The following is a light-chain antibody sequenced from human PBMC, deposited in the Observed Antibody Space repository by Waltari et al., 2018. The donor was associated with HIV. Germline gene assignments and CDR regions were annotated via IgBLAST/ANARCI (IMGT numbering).Light chain of an antibody. Sequence: DIQMTQPTYSRSTSSGYRGTITCRASQSISTYLNWYQQKPGKAPKLLIYAASRLPSGVPSRFSGSGSVTDFTLTISSLQPEDFATYFCQHSYKTPLTFGGGTKVEIK. V-gene: IGKV1-39*01. CDR1: QSISTY. CDR2: AAS. CDR3: QHSYKTPLT. J-gene: IGKJ4*01.